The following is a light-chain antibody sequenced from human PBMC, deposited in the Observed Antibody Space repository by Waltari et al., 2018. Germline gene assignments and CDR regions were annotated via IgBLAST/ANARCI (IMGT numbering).Light chain of an antibody. Sequence: QSALTQPRSVSGSPGQSVTISCTGTSSDVGTYDRVSWYQQSPGKAPKLMIYDVSKRPSGFPSRFSGSKSGNTASLTISGLQAEDEADYYCCSYAGAYTYVFGTGTKVTVL. CDR2: DVS. V-gene: IGLV2-11*01. J-gene: IGLJ1*01. CDR3: CSYAGAYTYV. CDR1: SSDVGTYDR.